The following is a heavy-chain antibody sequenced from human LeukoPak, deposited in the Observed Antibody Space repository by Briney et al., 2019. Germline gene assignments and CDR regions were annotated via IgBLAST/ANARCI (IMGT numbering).Heavy chain of an antibody. J-gene: IGHJ4*02. V-gene: IGHV1-69*04. CDR3: ARIEDYGDYGESQIFDY. Sequence: SVKVSCKASGGTFSSYAINWVRQAPGQGLEWMGRIIPIFIIPNYAQKFQGRVTITADKSTSTAYMELSSLRSEDAAVYYCARIEDYGDYGESQIFDYWGQGTLVTVSS. CDR2: IIPIFIIP. D-gene: IGHD4-17*01. CDR1: GGTFSSYA.